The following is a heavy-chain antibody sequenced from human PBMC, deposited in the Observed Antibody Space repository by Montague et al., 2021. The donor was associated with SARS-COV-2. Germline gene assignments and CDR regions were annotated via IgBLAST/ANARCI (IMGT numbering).Heavy chain of an antibody. Sequence: SETLSLTCTVSGGSISSYYCRWIRQPRGKGLEWIGYIYYSGSTNXNPSLKSRVTISVDTSKNQFSLKLSSVTAADTAVYYCARGSGWMGNAFDIWGQGTMVTVSS. V-gene: IGHV4-59*01. J-gene: IGHJ3*02. CDR1: GGSISSYY. D-gene: IGHD6-19*01. CDR2: IYYSGST. CDR3: ARGSGWMGNAFDI.